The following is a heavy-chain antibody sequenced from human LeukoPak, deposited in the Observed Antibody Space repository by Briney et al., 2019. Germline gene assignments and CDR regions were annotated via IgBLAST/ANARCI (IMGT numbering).Heavy chain of an antibody. Sequence: SETLSLTCTVSGGSISSYYWSWIRQPAGKGLEWIGSIYYSGSTYYNPSLKSRVTISVDTSKNQFSLKLSSVTAADTAVYYCAIKGLSSYFDYWGQGTLVTVSS. CDR2: IYYSGST. V-gene: IGHV4-4*07. D-gene: IGHD2-8*01. CDR1: GGSISSYY. CDR3: AIKGLSSYFDY. J-gene: IGHJ4*02.